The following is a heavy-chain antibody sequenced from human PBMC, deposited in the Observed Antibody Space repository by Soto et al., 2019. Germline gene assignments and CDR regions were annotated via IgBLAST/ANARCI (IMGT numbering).Heavy chain of an antibody. Sequence: GGSLRLSCAASGVTVGTNYMSWVRQAPGKGLEWVAVIYSGDSTYYADSVKGRFTISRDNSKNTLNLQMNSLRAEDTAVYYCAKEGGRGYCSGGSCYSGGWDVWGKGTTVTVSS. V-gene: IGHV3-66*01. CDR1: GVTVGTNY. CDR3: AKEGGRGYCSGGSCYSGGWDV. J-gene: IGHJ6*04. CDR2: IYSGDST. D-gene: IGHD2-15*01.